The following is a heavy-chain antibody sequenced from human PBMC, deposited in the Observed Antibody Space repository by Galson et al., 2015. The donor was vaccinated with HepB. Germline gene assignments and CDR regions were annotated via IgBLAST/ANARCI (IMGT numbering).Heavy chain of an antibody. CDR3: ARGTMGDFWSGPAAFDI. V-gene: IGHV4-59*01. CDR1: GGSISSYY. CDR2: IYYSGST. D-gene: IGHD3-3*01. Sequence: LSLTCTVSGGSISSYYWSWIRQPPGKGLEWIGYIYYSGSTNYNPSLKSRVTISVDTSKNQFSLKLSSVTAADTAVYYCARGTMGDFWSGPAAFDIWGQGTMVTVSS. J-gene: IGHJ3*02.